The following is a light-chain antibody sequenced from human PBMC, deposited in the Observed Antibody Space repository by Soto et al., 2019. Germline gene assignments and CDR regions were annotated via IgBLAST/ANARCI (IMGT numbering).Light chain of an antibody. Sequence: EIVLTQSPSTLSLSPGERATLSCRASQSVSSYLAWYQQKPGQAPRLLIFDASNRATGIPARFSGSGSGTDFTLTISSLEPEDFAVYYCQQCNNWPPWTFGQGTRLEIK. CDR1: QSVSSY. V-gene: IGKV3-11*01. CDR2: DAS. J-gene: IGKJ5*01. CDR3: QQCNNWPPWT.